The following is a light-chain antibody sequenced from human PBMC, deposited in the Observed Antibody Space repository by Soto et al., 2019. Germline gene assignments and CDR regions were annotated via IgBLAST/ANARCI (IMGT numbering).Light chain of an antibody. J-gene: IGKJ4*01. CDR2: TAS. V-gene: IGKV1-39*01. CDR3: QQTKSFPLT. Sequence: DIQMTQSPSSLYASVGDRVTITCRASQNIDSYLNWYQQKPGQSPRLLIYTASILQTGVPSGFSGSGSGTDFTLTISNLQAEDSATYYCQQTKSFPLTFGGGTKVEIK. CDR1: QNIDSY.